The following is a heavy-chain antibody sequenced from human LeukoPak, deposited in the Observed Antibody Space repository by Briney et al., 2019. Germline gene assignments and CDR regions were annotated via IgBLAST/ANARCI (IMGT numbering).Heavy chain of an antibody. CDR3: ARAAGLRGYSYGPRLQH. Sequence: SETLSLTCAVYGGSFSGYYWSWIRQPPGKGLEWIGEINHSGSTNYNPSLKGRVTISVDTSKNQFSLKLSSVTAADTAVYYCARAAGLRGYSYGPRLQHWGQGTLVAVSS. J-gene: IGHJ1*01. CDR1: GGSFSGYY. CDR2: INHSGST. D-gene: IGHD5-18*01. V-gene: IGHV4-34*01.